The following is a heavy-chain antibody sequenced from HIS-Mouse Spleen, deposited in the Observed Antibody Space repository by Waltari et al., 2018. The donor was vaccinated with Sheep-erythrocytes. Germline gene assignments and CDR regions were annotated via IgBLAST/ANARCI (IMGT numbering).Heavy chain of an antibody. CDR2: SSWNRCSI. D-gene: IGHD2-2*01. J-gene: IGHJ4*02. CDR1: GFSFDDYA. Sequence: EVQLVESGGGLVQPGRSLRLSCAASGFSFDDYAMHWVRQAPGNGVGWVSGSSWNRCSIGYADSVKVRFTISRDNAKNSLYLQMNSLRAEDTALYYCAKDISRNIVVVPAAVGDYWGQGTLVTVSS. CDR3: AKDISRNIVVVPAAVGDY. V-gene: IGHV3-9*01.